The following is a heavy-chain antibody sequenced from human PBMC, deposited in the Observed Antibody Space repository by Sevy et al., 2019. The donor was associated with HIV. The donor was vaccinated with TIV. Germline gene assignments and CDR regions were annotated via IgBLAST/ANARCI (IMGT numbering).Heavy chain of an antibody. Sequence: ASVKVSCETFGHTLSRHAISWVRQAPGQGLEWMGWISTYNGDTIYAQNFQGRVTMTTNTSTRTAYMEPRSLRSDDTAVYFCARLTASREHDSWGQGTLVTVSS. CDR2: ISTYNGDT. V-gene: IGHV1-18*04. CDR1: GHTLSRHA. J-gene: IGHJ4*02. D-gene: IGHD2-21*02. CDR3: ARLTASREHDS.